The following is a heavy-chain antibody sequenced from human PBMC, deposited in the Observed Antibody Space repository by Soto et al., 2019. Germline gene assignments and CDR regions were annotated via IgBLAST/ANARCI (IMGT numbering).Heavy chain of an antibody. J-gene: IGHJ4*02. Sequence: GGSMKISSAAFRLTFNMQDMCWVRKAPGKGLEWVSGISASGSNTQYADSVKGRFTISRDNSKSTLYLQMNSLRAEDTAVYYCAKDAPRRSGWYHFDYWGQGTLVTVSS. D-gene: IGHD6-19*01. V-gene: IGHV3-23*01. CDR1: RLTFNMQD. CDR2: ISASGSNT. CDR3: AKDAPRRSGWYHFDY.